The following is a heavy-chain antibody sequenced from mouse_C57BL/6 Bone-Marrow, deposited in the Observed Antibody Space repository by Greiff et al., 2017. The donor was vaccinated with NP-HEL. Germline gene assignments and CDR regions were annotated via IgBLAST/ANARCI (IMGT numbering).Heavy chain of an antibody. CDR3: ARFSLWAWFAY. CDR1: GYTFTSYW. Sequence: VQLQQSGAELAKPGASVKLSCKASGYTFTSYWMHWVKQRPGQGLEWIGYINPSSGYTKYNEKFKDKATLTADKSSSTSYMQLSSLTYEDSAVYYCARFSLWAWFAYWGQGTLVTVSA. J-gene: IGHJ3*01. CDR2: INPSSGYT. D-gene: IGHD6-2*01. V-gene: IGHV1-7*01.